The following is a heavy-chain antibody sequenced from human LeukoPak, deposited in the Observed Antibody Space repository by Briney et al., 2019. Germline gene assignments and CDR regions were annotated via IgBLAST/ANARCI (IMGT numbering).Heavy chain of an antibody. J-gene: IGHJ6*03. D-gene: IGHD3-3*01. Sequence: GGSLRLSCAASGFTFSSYSMNWVRRAPGKGLEWVSSISSSSSYIYYADSVKGRFTISRDNAKNSLYLQMNSLRAEDTAVYYCARSSILEWLPYYYYYMDVWGKGTTVTVSS. V-gene: IGHV3-21*01. CDR1: GFTFSSYS. CDR3: ARSSILEWLPYYYYYMDV. CDR2: ISSSSSYI.